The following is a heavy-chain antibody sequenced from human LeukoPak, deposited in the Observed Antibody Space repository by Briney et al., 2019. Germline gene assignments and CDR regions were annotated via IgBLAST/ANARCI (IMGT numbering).Heavy chain of an antibody. CDR3: AKERLGATTPNPDY. V-gene: IGHV3-30*18. CDR2: ISSDGSDK. J-gene: IGHJ4*02. D-gene: IGHD1-26*01. CDR1: GFTFSTYG. Sequence: PGGSLRLSCAASGFTFSTYGMHWVRQAPGKGLEWVAVISSDGSDKYHTDSVKGRFTISRDNSKNTLYLQMSSLRADDTALYYCAKERLGATTPNPDYWGQGTLVTVSS.